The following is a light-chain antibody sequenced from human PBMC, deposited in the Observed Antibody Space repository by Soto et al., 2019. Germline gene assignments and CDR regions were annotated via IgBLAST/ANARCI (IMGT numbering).Light chain of an antibody. CDR2: AVS. CDR1: SNDVGGYNF. J-gene: IGLJ2*01. V-gene: IGLV2-14*01. Sequence: QSVLTQPASVSGSPGQSITISCTGSSNDVGGYNFVSWYQQHPGKAPKLMIYAVSNRPSGVSNRFSGSKSGNTASLTISGLHTDDEADYYCSSYTSSSTLVFGGGTKLTVL. CDR3: SSYTSSSTLV.